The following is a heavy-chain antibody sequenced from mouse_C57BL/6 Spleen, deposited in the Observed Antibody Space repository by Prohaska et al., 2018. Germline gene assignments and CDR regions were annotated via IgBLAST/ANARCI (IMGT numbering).Heavy chain of an antibody. J-gene: IGHJ2*01. Sequence: LLETGGGLVQPGGSRGLSCEGSGFTFSGFWMSWVRQTPGQTLECIGDINSDGSAINYAPSIKDRFTIFCENDEGNRYLHMGDHCFQTRGSSYLSSGSNEEYMGDWGKGTTLTVSS. CDR1: GFTFSGFW. CDR3: SSGSNEEYMGD. CDR2: INSDGSAI. V-gene: IGHV11-2*01. D-gene: IGHD1-3*01.